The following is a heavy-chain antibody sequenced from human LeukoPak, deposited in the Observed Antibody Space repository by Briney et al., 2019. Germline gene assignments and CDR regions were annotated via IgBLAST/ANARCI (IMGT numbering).Heavy chain of an antibody. D-gene: IGHD5-12*01. J-gene: IGHJ5*01. Sequence: PSETLSLTCTVSGGSISSGGYYWSWIRQHPGKGLEWIGYIYYSGSTYYNPSLKSRVTISVDTSKNQFSLKLSSVTAADTAVYCCARGFSGYDWNRFDSWGQGTLVTVSS. V-gene: IGHV4-31*03. CDR2: IYYSGST. CDR3: ARGFSGYDWNRFDS. CDR1: GGSISSGGYY.